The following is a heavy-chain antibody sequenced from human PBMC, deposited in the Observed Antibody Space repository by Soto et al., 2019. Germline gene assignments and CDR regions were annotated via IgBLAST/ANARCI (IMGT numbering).Heavy chain of an antibody. CDR3: ASLGLSYLNFHPRLYCCHGSLLTDS. V-gene: IGHV3-48*03. CDR1: GFSFSTSE. Sequence: WGSLRLSCAASGFSFSTSEMNWVRQAPGKGLEWISYISSSGDTIYYADSVKGRFTISRDNPKNSLYLQMSSLSVEDTAVYYCASLGLSYLNFHPRLYCCHGSLLTDS. D-gene: IGHD1-7*01. CDR2: ISSSGDTI. J-gene: IGHJ5*01.